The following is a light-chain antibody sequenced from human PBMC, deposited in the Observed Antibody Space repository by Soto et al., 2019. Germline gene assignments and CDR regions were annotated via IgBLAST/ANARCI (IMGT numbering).Light chain of an antibody. J-gene: IGKJ1*01. CDR1: QSVSSY. CDR3: QQFYNWPLT. CDR2: GAS. V-gene: IGKV3-15*01. Sequence: EIVMTQSPGTLSVSPGERATLSCRASQSVSSYLAWYQQKPGQAPSLLIYGASTRATGIPARFSGSGSETEFTLTISSLQSEDFAVYYCQQFYNWPLTFGQGTKVEIK.